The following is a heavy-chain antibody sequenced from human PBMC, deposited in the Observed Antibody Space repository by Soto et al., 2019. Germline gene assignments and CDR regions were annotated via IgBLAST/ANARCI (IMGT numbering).Heavy chain of an antibody. CDR2: ISAYNGNT. V-gene: IGHV1-18*04. D-gene: IGHD2-15*01. J-gene: IGHJ5*02. CDR3: ARPNPAPVANRTSFGP. Sequence: ASVKVSCKASGSTFTSYGISWVRQAPGQGLEWMGWISAYNGNTNYAQKLQGRVTMTTDTSTSTAYMELRSLRSDDTAVYYCARPNPAPVANRTSFGPCGQGTRVAVCS. CDR1: GSTFTSYG.